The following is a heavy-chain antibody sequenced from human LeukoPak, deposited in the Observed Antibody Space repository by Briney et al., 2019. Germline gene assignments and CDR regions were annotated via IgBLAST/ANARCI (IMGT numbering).Heavy chain of an antibody. V-gene: IGHV3-48*03. CDR2: ISDSGTSI. J-gene: IGHJ4*02. CDR1: GFTFSNYE. CDR3: ASVTIVGPTADY. Sequence: GGSLRLSCAASGFTFSNYEMNWVRQAPGKRLEWVSYISDSGTSIYYADSVKGRFTISRDNAKNSLYLQMNSLRAEDTAVYYCASVTIVGPTADYWGQGTLVTVSS. D-gene: IGHD1-26*01.